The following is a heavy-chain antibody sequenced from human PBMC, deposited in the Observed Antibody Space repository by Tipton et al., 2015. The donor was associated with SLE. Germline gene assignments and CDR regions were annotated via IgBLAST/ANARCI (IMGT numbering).Heavy chain of an antibody. V-gene: IGHV4-31*03. CDR1: GDSISSGGFY. CDR3: VRLRSKVLIDY. D-gene: IGHD2-8*01. Sequence: TLSLTCTVSGDSISSGGFYWTWIRQHPGRGLEWLGYIDYSGISYYSPSLKNRLTISIDTSKNHFSLRSNSVTAADTAVYYCVRLRSKVLIDYWGQGTLVTVSS. J-gene: IGHJ4*02. CDR2: IDYSGIS.